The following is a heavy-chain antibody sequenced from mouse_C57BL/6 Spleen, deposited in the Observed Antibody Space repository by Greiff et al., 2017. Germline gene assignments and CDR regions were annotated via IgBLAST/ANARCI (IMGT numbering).Heavy chain of an antibody. J-gene: IGHJ4*01. V-gene: IGHV2-5*01. Sequence: QVQLKQSGPGLVQPSQSLSITCTVSGFSLTSYGVHWVRQSPGKGLEWLGVIWRGGSTDYNAAFMSRLSITKDNSKSQVFFKMNSLQADDTAIYYCAKNPLLDYSNYGYAMDYWGQGTSVTVSS. CDR1: GFSLTSYG. CDR2: IWRGGST. D-gene: IGHD2-5*01. CDR3: AKNPLLDYSNYGYAMDY.